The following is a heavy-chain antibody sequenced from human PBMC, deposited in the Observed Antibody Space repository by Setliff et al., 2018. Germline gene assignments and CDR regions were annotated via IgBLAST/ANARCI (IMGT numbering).Heavy chain of an antibody. J-gene: IGHJ6*04. CDR3: AREVGYYDSSGYPDA. Sequence: SETLSLTCTVSGGSISSGGYYWSWIRQHPGKGLEWIGYIYYSGSTYYNPSLKSRVTISVDTSKNQFSLKLSSATAADTAVYYCAREVGYYDSSGYPDAWGKGTTVTVSS. V-gene: IGHV4-31*03. D-gene: IGHD3-22*01. CDR1: GGSISSGGYY. CDR2: IYYSGST.